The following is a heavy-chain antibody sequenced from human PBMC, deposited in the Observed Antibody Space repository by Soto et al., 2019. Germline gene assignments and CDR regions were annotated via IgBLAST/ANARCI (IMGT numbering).Heavy chain of an antibody. CDR3: AREIFGVIISGGRDAFDI. D-gene: IGHD3-3*01. V-gene: IGHV1-69*13. Sequence: ASVKVSCKASGGTFSTYAISWVRQAPGQGLEWMGGIIPIFGTAKYVQKFQGRVTITADESTSTAYMELSSLRSEDTAVYYCAREIFGVIISGGRDAFDIWGQGTMVTVSS. CDR2: IIPIFGTA. J-gene: IGHJ3*02. CDR1: GGTFSTYA.